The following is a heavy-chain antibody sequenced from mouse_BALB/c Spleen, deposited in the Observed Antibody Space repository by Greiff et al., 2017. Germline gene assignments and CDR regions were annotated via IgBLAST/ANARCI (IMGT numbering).Heavy chain of an antibody. CDR3: AREAYGSYYFDY. CDR2: INPSTGYT. J-gene: IGHJ2*01. D-gene: IGHD1-1*02. V-gene: IGHV1-7*01. CDR1: GYTFTSYW. Sequence: QVHVKQSGAELAKPGASVKMSCKASGYTFTSYWMHWVKQRPGQGLEWIGYINPSTGYTEYNQKFKDKATLTADKSSSTAYMQLSSLTSEDSAVYYCAREAYGSYYFDYWGQGTTLTVSS.